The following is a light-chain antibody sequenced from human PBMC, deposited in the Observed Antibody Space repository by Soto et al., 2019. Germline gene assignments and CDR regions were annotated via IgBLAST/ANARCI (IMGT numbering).Light chain of an antibody. CDR3: QQYDVWPPLT. J-gene: IGKJ4*01. Sequence: EILITQSPVTLSVSPGEGATLSWRASQSVRRNLAWYQQRPGQAPRLLIYGASTRATGIPARFSGSGSGTEFTLTISSLQSEDSAFYYCQQYDVWPPLTFGGGTKVDIK. V-gene: IGKV3-15*01. CDR1: QSVRRN. CDR2: GAS.